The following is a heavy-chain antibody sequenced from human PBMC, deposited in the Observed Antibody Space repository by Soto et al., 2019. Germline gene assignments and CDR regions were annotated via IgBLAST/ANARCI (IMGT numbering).Heavy chain of an antibody. V-gene: IGHV4-4*02. J-gene: IGHJ6*02. CDR1: GGSISSSNW. D-gene: IGHD2-15*01. Sequence: QVQLQESGPGLVKPSGTLSLTCAVSGGSISSSNWWSWVRQPPGKGLEWIGEIYHSGSTNYNPSRKSRVTISVDKSKNQFSLKLSSVTAADTAVYYCARVLLPNTPRSRAGMDVWGQVTTVTVSS. CDR2: IYHSGST. CDR3: ARVLLPNTPRSRAGMDV.